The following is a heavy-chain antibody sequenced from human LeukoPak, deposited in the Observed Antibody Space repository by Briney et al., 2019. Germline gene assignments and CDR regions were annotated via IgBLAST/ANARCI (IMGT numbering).Heavy chain of an antibody. J-gene: IGHJ6*03. D-gene: IGHD2-15*01. CDR1: GGSFSGYY. CDR2: INHSGST. Sequence: SETLSLTCAVYGGSFSGYYWSWIRQPPGKGLEWIGEINHSGSTNYNPSLKSRVTISVDTSKNQFSLKLSSVTAADTAVYYCARDVGGSSKYYYYYMDVWGKGTTVTVSS. CDR3: ARDVGGSSKYYYYYMDV. V-gene: IGHV4-34*01.